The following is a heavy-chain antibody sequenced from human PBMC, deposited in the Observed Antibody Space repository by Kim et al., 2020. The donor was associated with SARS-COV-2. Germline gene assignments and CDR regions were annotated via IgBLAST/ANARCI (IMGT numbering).Heavy chain of an antibody. D-gene: IGHD3-10*01. V-gene: IGHV3-33*01. CDR3: ARGVLRGVLLGVY. Sequence: GGSLRLSCAASGFTFSSYGMHWVRQAPGKGLEWVAVIWYDGSNKYYADSVKGRFTISRDNSKNTLYLQMNSLRAEDTAVYYCARGVLRGVLLGVYWGQGTLVTVSS. CDR2: IWYDGSNK. CDR1: GFTFSSYG. J-gene: IGHJ4*02.